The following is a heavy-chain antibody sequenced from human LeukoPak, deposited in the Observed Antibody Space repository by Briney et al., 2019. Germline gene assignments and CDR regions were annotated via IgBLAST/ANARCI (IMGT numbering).Heavy chain of an antibody. V-gene: IGHV1-2*06. Sequence: ASVKVSCKASGYTFTGYYMHWVRQAPGQGLEWMGRINPNSGGTNYAQMFQGRVTMTRDTSISTAYMELSRLRSDDTAVYYCARADCSSTSCLNAFDIWGQGTMVTVSS. J-gene: IGHJ3*02. D-gene: IGHD2-2*01. CDR2: INPNSGGT. CDR1: GYTFTGYY. CDR3: ARADCSSTSCLNAFDI.